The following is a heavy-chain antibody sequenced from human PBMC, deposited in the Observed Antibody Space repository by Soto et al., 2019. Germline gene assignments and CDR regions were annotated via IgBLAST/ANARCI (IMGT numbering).Heavy chain of an antibody. Sequence: SETLSLTCNVSGGSISSYYWSWIRQPPGEGLEWIGFISYSGTTSYSPSLKSRVAISLDTSKNQFSLSLSSVTATDTAVYYCARGRGYSYGLDPWGQGTLVTVSS. J-gene: IGHJ5*02. CDR3: ARGRGYSYGLDP. D-gene: IGHD5-18*01. V-gene: IGHV4-30-4*01. CDR1: GGSISSYY. CDR2: ISYSGTT.